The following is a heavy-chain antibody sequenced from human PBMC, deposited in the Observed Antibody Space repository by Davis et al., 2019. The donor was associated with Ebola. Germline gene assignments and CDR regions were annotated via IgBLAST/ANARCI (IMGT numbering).Heavy chain of an antibody. CDR3: AGNWGTNFDY. CDR2: IYYSGST. J-gene: IGHJ4*02. Sequence: MPSGSLTLSCTVSGGSTSSYHWSWIRHPPWKGLEWIGYIYYSGSTNYNPSLKSRVTISVDTSKNQFSLKLSSVTAADTAVYYCAGNWGTNFDYWGQGTLVTVSS. D-gene: IGHD7-27*01. V-gene: IGHV4-59*01. CDR1: GGSTSSYH.